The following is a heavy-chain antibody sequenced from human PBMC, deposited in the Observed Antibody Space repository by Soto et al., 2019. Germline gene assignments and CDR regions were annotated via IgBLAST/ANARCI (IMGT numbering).Heavy chain of an antibody. J-gene: IGHJ6*03. V-gene: IGHV4-59*08. CDR3: ARRATHAPTNYGDYSPPYYYYMDV. D-gene: IGHD4-17*01. CDR2: IYYSGST. CDR1: GGSISSYY. Sequence: SETLSLTCTVSGGSISSYYWSWIRQPPGKGLEWIGYIYYSGSTNYNPSLKSRVTISVDTSKNQFSLKLSSVTAADTAVYYCARRATHAPTNYGDYSPPYYYYMDVWGKGTTVTVSS.